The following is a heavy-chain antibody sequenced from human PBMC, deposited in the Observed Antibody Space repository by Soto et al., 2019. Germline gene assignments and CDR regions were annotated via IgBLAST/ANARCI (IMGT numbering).Heavy chain of an antibody. V-gene: IGHV1-18*01. D-gene: IGHD3-3*01. Sequence: QVQLVQSGTEVKKPGASVKVSCKASGYTFSSYGISWVRQAPGQGLEWMGWISGYTGNTKYAQKLQGRVTMTTDTSTRAAYVELRSLRSDDTAVYYCARGSRLFGVVIFQHYDMDVWGQGNTVTVSS. CDR2: ISGYTGNT. J-gene: IGHJ6*02. CDR3: ARGSRLFGVVIFQHYDMDV. CDR1: GYTFSSYG.